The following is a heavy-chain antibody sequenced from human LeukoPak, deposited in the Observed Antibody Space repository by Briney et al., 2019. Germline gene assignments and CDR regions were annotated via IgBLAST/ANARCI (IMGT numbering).Heavy chain of an antibody. V-gene: IGHV3-48*03. CDR3: ARDRSSTWSLDY. J-gene: IGHJ4*02. Sequence: GGSLRLSCAASGFTFSSYEMNWVRQAPGKGLEWVSYISSSGSTIYYADSVKGRFTTSRDNSKNSLYLQMNSLRADDTAVYYCARDRSSTWSLDYWGQGTLVTVSS. CDR1: GFTFSSYE. D-gene: IGHD6-13*01. CDR2: ISSSGSTI.